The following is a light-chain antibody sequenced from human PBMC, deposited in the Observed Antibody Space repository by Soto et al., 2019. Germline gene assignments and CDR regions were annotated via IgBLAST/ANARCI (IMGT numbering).Light chain of an antibody. J-gene: IGKJ3*01. V-gene: IGKV1-27*01. CDR3: QKCNSAPFT. Sequence: DIQMTQSPSSLSASVGDRVTITCRASQGISSYLAWYQQKPGKVPKLLIYSASTLQSGVPSRFSGSGSGTEFTLTISSLQPEDVATYYCQKCNSAPFTFGPGTKVDIK. CDR2: SAS. CDR1: QGISSY.